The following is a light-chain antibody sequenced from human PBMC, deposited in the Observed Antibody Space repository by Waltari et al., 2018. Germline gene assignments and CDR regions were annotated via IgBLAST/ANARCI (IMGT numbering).Light chain of an antibody. V-gene: IGKV3-15*01. J-gene: IGKJ1*01. Sequence: EIVMTQSPATLSVSPGERATLSCRASQSVSSNLAWYQQKPGQAPRLLIYGASTRATGIPARFSVSGSGTEFPLTISSMQSEDFAVYYCQQYNNWLTWTFGQGTKVEIK. CDR3: QQYNNWLTWT. CDR1: QSVSSN. CDR2: GAS.